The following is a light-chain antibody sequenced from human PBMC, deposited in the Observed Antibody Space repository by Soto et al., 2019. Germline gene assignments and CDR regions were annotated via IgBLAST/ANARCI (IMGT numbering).Light chain of an antibody. V-gene: IGKV1-5*03. J-gene: IGKJ1*01. CDR1: QSISTR. CDR2: KAS. Sequence: DIQMTQSPSTLSASVGDRVTITCRASQSISTRLAWYQQKPGRAPNLLIYKASDLKTGVPSRFSGSGSGTEFTLSITTLQPDDFATYYCQHSGTFGQGTEVEIK. CDR3: QHSGT.